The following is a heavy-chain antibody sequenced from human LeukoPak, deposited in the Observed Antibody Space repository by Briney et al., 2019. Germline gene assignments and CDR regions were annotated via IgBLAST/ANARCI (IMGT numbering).Heavy chain of an antibody. CDR2: IRGDGRTT. V-gene: IGHV3-43*02. J-gene: IGHJ4*02. CDR3: AKDAVAGTWLHY. CDR1: GFTFGDYA. Sequence: GSLRLSCAASGFTFGDYAMHWVRQAPGKGLEWVSLIRGDGRTTSYAGSVKGRFTISRDNSENSLYLQMSSLRGEDTAMYYCAKDAVAGTWLHYWGQGTLVTVSS. D-gene: IGHD6-19*01.